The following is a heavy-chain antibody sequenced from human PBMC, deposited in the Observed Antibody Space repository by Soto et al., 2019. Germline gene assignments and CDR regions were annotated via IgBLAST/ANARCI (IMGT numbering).Heavy chain of an antibody. CDR2: MEPSSGKT. J-gene: IGHJ4*02. D-gene: IGHD3-10*01. CDR3: ARGVTAGVDY. CDR1: GYSFTSLD. V-gene: IGHV1-8*01. Sequence: APVKVSCKASGYSFTSLDINWVRQTTGQGLEWMGWMEPSSGKTGYAQRFEDRVTMNRDTSINTAYMELRSLTSDDTAFYYCARGVTAGVDYWGQGTRVTVPS.